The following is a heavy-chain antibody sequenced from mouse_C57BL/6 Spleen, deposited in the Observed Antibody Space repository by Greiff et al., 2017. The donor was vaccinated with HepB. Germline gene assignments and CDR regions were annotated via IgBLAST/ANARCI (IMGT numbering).Heavy chain of an antibody. CDR1: GFTFSSYS. Sequence: DVKLVESGGGLVKPGGSLKLSCAASGFTFSSYSMSWVRQTPEKGLEWVATISDGGSYTNYPDNVKGRITISRDNAKNNLYLQMSHLKSEDTAMYYCARGGDQGYFDYWGQGTTLTVSS. J-gene: IGHJ2*01. CDR2: ISDGGSYT. CDR3: ARGGDQGYFDY. V-gene: IGHV5-4*03. D-gene: IGHD3-3*01.